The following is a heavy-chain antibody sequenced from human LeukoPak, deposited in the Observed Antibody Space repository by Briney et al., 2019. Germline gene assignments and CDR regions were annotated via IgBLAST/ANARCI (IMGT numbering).Heavy chain of an antibody. CDR2: INHSGST. J-gene: IGHJ5*02. D-gene: IGHD3-10*01. CDR1: GGAFSGYY. Sequence: TSETLSLTCAVYGGAFSGYYCSWIRQPPGKGLEWIGEINHSGSTNYNPSLKSRVTISVDTSKNQFSLKLSSVTAADTAVYYCARGFYYYGSGSTNWFDPWGQGTLVTVSS. V-gene: IGHV4-34*01. CDR3: ARGFYYYGSGSTNWFDP.